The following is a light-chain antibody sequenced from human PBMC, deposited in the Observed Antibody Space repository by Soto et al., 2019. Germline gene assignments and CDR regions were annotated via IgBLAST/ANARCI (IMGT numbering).Light chain of an antibody. V-gene: IGLV2-8*01. Sequence: QSALTQPPSASGSPGQSVTICCTGTSSDVGGHNYVSWYQQHPGKAPKLMIYEVSKRPSGVPDRFSGSKSGNTASLTVSGLQAEDEADYYCSSYAGSNNVVFGGGTKLTVL. CDR1: SSDVGGHNY. CDR3: SSYAGSNNVV. CDR2: EVS. J-gene: IGLJ2*01.